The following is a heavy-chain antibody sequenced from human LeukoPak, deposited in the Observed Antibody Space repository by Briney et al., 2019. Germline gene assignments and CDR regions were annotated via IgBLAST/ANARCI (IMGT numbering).Heavy chain of an antibody. CDR1: GFTFNNFG. Sequence: GSLRLSCAASGFTFNNFGMHWVRQAPGKGLEWVAVISYDGRNKHYPDSVKGRFTISRDISTDTLWLQMDSLRTEDTAVYYCAKGPLRGTAAAIDYWGQGTLVTVSS. V-gene: IGHV3-30*18. D-gene: IGHD2-2*01. J-gene: IGHJ4*02. CDR2: ISYDGRNK. CDR3: AKGPLRGTAAAIDY.